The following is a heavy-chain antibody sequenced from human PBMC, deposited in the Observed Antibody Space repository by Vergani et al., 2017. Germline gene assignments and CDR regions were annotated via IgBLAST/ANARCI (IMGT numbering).Heavy chain of an antibody. CDR1: GFTFSDHY. Sequence: VQLLESGGGLVKPGGSLRLSCAASGFTFSDHYMSWVRQAPGKGLEWISYMSSGDSIYYADSVKGRFTVSRDHTKNTLYLQMNSLRAEDTAVYYCARETDTGSSVSYNYYAMDVWGQGTTVSVSS. D-gene: IGHD3-9*01. V-gene: IGHV3-11*04. J-gene: IGHJ6*02. CDR3: ARETDTGSSVSYNYYAMDV. CDR2: MSSGDSI.